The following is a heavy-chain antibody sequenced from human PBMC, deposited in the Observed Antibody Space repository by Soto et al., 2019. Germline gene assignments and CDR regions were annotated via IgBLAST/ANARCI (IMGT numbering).Heavy chain of an antibody. CDR2: ISYDGSNE. D-gene: IGHD4-17*01. CDR1: GFTFSSYG. V-gene: IGHV3-30*18. Sequence: QVQLVESGGGVVQPGRSLRLSCAASGFTFSSYGMHWVRQAPGKGLEWMAVISYDGSNEYYTDSVKGRFTISRDNSKNTVYLQVNSLRAEDTAVYYCAKDRYGANSMFFDYWGQGTLVTVSS. J-gene: IGHJ4*02. CDR3: AKDRYGANSMFFDY.